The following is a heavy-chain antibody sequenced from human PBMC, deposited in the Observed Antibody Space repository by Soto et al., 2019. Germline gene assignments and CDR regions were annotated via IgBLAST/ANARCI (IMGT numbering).Heavy chain of an antibody. D-gene: IGHD3-22*01. Sequence: QVQLVQSGAEVKKPGSSVKVSCKASGGTLSDYAFSWVRQAPGQGLEWMGGIIPLCGSANYAEKLQGRVTITTDESTKTAYMELSSLRSEDTAVYYCARGPRDHCYYDSSDYARYYGAFDLWGQGTMVTVSS. CDR1: GGTLSDYA. V-gene: IGHV1-69*05. CDR3: ARGPRDHCYYDSSDYARYYGAFDL. J-gene: IGHJ3*01. CDR2: IIPLCGSA.